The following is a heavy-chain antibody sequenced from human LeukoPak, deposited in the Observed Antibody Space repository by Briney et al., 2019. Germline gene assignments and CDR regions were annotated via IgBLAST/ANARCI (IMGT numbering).Heavy chain of an antibody. V-gene: IGHV4-4*02. J-gene: IGHJ3*02. Sequence: SETLSLTCDVSGGSLSSGNWWSWVRQAPGKGLEWIGEIYHSGSTNYSPSLKSRVTISVDTSKNQFSLKLSSVTAADTAVYYCARQEDSGYDPSLTDAFDIWGQGTMVTVSS. D-gene: IGHD5-12*01. CDR1: GGSLSSGNW. CDR3: ARQEDSGYDPSLTDAFDI. CDR2: IYHSGST.